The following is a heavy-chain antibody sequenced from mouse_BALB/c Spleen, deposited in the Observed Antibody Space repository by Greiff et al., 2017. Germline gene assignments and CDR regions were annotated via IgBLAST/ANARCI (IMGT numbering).Heavy chain of an antibody. V-gene: IGHV3-6*02. Sequence: VQLQQSGPGLVKPSQSLSLTCSVTGYSITSGYYWNWIRQFPGNKLEWMGYISYDGSNNYNPSLKNRISITRDTSKNQFFLKLNSVTTEDTATYYCARKDGSSYPYYFDYWGQGTTLTVSS. CDR3: ARKDGSSYPYYFDY. J-gene: IGHJ2*01. CDR1: GYSITSGYY. CDR2: ISYDGSN. D-gene: IGHD1-1*01.